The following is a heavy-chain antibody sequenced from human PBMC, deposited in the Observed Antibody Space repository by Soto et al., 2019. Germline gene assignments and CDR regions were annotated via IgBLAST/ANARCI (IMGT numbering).Heavy chain of an antibody. D-gene: IGHD1-26*01. CDR3: VGARDSDTLPSRDV. J-gene: IGHJ6*02. Sequence: QVHLVQSGAELKKPGASVRVSCKASGYSFTRNGISWVRQAPGQGLEWMGWISAKNGDTNYAQKFQGRVIMTTDTATSTAYMELRSLRSDDTAVYYCVGARDSDTLPSRDVCGQGTTVTVYS. CDR1: GYSFTRNG. CDR2: ISAKNGDT. V-gene: IGHV1-18*01.